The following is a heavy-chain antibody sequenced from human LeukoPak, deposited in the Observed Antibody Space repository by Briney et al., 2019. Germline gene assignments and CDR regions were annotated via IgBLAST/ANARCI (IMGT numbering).Heavy chain of an antibody. Sequence: ASVKVSCKASGYTFTSYGISWVRQAPGQGLEWMGWISAYNGNTNYSQKLQGRVTMTTDTSTSTAYMELRSLRSDDTAVYYCARDGRVLDYDTSGYYPYFDYWGQGTLVTVSS. CDR3: ARDGRVLDYDTSGYYPYFDY. J-gene: IGHJ4*02. CDR1: GYTFTSYG. V-gene: IGHV1-18*01. CDR2: ISAYNGNT. D-gene: IGHD3-22*01.